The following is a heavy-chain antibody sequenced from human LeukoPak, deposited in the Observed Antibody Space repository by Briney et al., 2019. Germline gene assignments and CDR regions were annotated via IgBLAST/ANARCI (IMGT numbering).Heavy chain of an antibody. Sequence: SETLSLTCAVYGGSFSGYYWSWIRQPPGKGLEWIGEINHSGSTNYNPSLKSRVTISVDTSKNQFSLKLSSVTAADTAVYYCARGVYSSGFYFDYWGQGTLVTVSS. V-gene: IGHV4-34*01. D-gene: IGHD6-19*01. J-gene: IGHJ4*02. CDR3: ARGVYSSGFYFDY. CDR1: GGSFSGYY. CDR2: INHSGST.